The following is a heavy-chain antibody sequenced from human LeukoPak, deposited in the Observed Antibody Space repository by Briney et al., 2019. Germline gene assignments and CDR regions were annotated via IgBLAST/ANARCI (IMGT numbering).Heavy chain of an antibody. CDR1: GYSTSSGYY. J-gene: IGHJ4*02. V-gene: IGHV4-38-2*02. CDR2: IYHSGST. CDR3: ARDRPYSSSDPIDY. Sequence: SETLSLTCTASGYSTSSGYYWGWIRQSPGKGLEWIGSIYHSGSTYYNPSLKSRVTISVDTSKNQFSLKLSSVTAADTAVYYCARDRPYSSSDPIDYWGQGTLVTVSS. D-gene: IGHD6-6*01.